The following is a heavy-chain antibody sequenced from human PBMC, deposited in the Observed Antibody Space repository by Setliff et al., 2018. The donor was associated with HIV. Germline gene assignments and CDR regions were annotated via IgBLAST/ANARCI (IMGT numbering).Heavy chain of an antibody. CDR3: ARRDGYSYGFYFDY. CDR1: GGSISSSTYY. V-gene: IGHV4-39*01. D-gene: IGHD5-18*01. J-gene: IGHJ4*02. Sequence: PSETLSLTCTVSGGSISSSTYYWGWIRQPPGKGLEWIGTIYYSGSTYCNPSLKSRLTISVDTSKNQFSLKLSSVTAADTAVYYCARRDGYSYGFYFDYWGQGTLVTVSS. CDR2: IYYSGST.